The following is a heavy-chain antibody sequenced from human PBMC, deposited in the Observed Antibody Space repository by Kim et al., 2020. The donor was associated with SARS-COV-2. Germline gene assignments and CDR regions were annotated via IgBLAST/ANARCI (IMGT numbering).Heavy chain of an antibody. Sequence: ASVKVSCKASGYTFTSYDINWVRQATGQGLEWMGWMNPNSGNTGYAQKFQGRVTMTRNTSISTAYMELSSLRSEDTAVYYCARCISGNKRAGDSRYFDWLFYRAYYYYYMDVWGKGTTVTVSS. CDR1: GYTFTSYD. D-gene: IGHD3-9*01. CDR3: ARCISGNKRAGDSRYFDWLFYRAYYYYYMDV. J-gene: IGHJ6*03. CDR2: MNPNSGNT. V-gene: IGHV1-8*01.